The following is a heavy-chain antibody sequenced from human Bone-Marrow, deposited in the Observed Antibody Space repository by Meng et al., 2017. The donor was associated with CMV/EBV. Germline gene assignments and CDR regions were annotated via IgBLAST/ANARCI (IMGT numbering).Heavy chain of an antibody. CDR1: GYTFTGYP. CDR2: VHPRGGS. CDR3: AKRGYSSSSWFDS. V-gene: IGHV1-2*02. J-gene: IGHJ5*01. Sequence: ASGKVSCKASGYTFTGYPIHWVRQAPGQGLEWMGWVHPRGGSNLAQKFQGRVTMTTDTSITTAYMELRSLKFDDTAIYFCAKRGYSSSSWFDSWGQGTLVTVSS. D-gene: IGHD6-6*01.